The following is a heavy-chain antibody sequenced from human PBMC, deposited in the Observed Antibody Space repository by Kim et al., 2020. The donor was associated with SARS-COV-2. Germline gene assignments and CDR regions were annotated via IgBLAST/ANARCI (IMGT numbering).Heavy chain of an antibody. V-gene: IGHV3-64D*09. D-gene: IGHD3-22*01. Sequence: GGSLRLSCSASGFTFSSYAMHWVRQAPGKGLEYVSANSSNGGSTYYADSVKGRFTIYRDNSKNTLYLQMSSLRAEDTAVYYCVKEARGEGFGSSGYGLGWEVYWGQGTLVTVSP. CDR3: VKEARGEGFGSSGYGLGWEVY. CDR1: GFTFSSYA. CDR2: NSSNGGST. J-gene: IGHJ4*02.